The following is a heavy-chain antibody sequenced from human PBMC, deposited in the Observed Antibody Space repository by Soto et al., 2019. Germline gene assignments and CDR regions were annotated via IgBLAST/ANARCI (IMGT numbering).Heavy chain of an antibody. D-gene: IGHD1-26*01. Sequence: EGQLVESGGDLVKPGGSLRVTCEASGFTFSNAWMGWVRQAPGKGPEWVARIKSISDGGTTDYGAPVKDRFTISRDDSKNTLFLQMNSLMTDDAAVYYCTTDPYFTLWGQGTLVTVSS. V-gene: IGHV3-15*01. CDR1: GFTFSNAW. CDR2: IKSISDGGTT. CDR3: TTDPYFTL. J-gene: IGHJ4*02.